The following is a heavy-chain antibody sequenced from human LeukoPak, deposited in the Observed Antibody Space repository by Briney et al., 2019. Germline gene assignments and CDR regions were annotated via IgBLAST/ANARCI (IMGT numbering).Heavy chain of an antibody. CDR1: GFTFSSYA. J-gene: IGHJ6*02. V-gene: IGHV3-23*01. CDR3: AKSVAIYFYYGLDV. D-gene: IGHD3-3*01. Sequence: SGGSLRLSCAASGFTFSSYAMSWVRQTPRKGLEWVSAISGSGGSTYYADSVKGRFTISRDNSKNTLFLQMNSLRAEDTAPYYCAKSVAIYFYYGLDVWGQGTTVAVSS. CDR2: ISGSGGST.